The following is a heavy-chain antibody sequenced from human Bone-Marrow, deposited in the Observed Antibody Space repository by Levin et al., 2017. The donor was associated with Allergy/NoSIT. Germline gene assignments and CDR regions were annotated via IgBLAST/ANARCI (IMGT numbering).Heavy chain of an antibody. CDR1: GFTFSGSA. J-gene: IGHJ6*02. Sequence: GGSLRLSCAASGFTFSGSAMHWVRQASGKGLEWVGRIRSKANSYATAYAASVKGRFTISRDDSKNTAYLQMNSLKTEDTAVYYCTMIVVVISEHYYYGMDVWGQGTTVTVSS. CDR3: TMIVVVISEHYYYGMDV. CDR2: IRSKANSYAT. V-gene: IGHV3-73*01. D-gene: IGHD3-22*01.